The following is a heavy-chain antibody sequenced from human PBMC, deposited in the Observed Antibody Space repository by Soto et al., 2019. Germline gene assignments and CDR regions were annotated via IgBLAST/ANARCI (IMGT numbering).Heavy chain of an antibody. CDR2: ISAHNGNT. CDR1: EYTFTSYG. CDR3: ARGRYGDY. V-gene: IGHV1-18*01. Sequence: QVHLVQSGAEVKKPGASVKVSCKPSEYTFTSYGITWVRQAPGQGIEWMGWISAHNGNTDYAQKLQGRVIVTRDTSTSTAYMELRSLISDDSAVYYCARGRYGDYWGQGALVTVSS. D-gene: IGHD1-1*01. J-gene: IGHJ4*02.